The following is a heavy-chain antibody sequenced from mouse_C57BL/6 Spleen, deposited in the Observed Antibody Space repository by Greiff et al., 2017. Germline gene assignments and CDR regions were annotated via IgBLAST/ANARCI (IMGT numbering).Heavy chain of an antibody. D-gene: IGHD2-10*02. CDR3: ARGEYGNSPFAY. CDR1: GYAFSSSW. J-gene: IGHJ3*01. V-gene: IGHV1-82*01. Sequence: QVQLKESGPELVKPGASVKISCKASGYAFSSSWMNWVKQRPGKGLEWIGRIYPGDGDTNYNGKFKGKATLTADKSSSTAYMQLSSLTSEDSAVYFCARGEYGNSPFAYWGQGTLVTVSA. CDR2: IYPGDGDT.